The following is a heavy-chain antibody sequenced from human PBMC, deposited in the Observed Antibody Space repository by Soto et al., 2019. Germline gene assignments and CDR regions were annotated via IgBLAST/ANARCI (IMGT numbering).Heavy chain of an antibody. V-gene: IGHV3-30*18. D-gene: IGHD3-10*01. CDR2: ISYDGSNK. J-gene: IGHJ6*02. CDR3: AKDLDGSGSYYEQRYYYGMDV. Sequence: QVQLVESGGGVVQPGRSLRLSCAASGFTFSSYGMHWVRQAPGKGLEWVAVISYDGSNKYYADSVKGRFTISRDNSKNTLYLQMNSLRAEDTAVYYCAKDLDGSGSYYEQRYYYGMDVWGQGTTVTVSS. CDR1: GFTFSSYG.